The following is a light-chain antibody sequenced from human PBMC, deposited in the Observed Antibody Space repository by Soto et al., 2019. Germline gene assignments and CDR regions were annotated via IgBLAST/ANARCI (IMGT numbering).Light chain of an antibody. CDR1: NIGSKS. CDR3: QVWDSSSALLV. Sequence: SYELTQPPSVSVAPGKTASITCGGNNIGSKSVHWYQQKPGQAPVLVIYYDSDRPSGIPERFSGSNSGNTATLTISRVEAGDEADYYCQVWDSSSALLVFGGGTKLTVL. V-gene: IGLV3-21*04. J-gene: IGLJ3*02. CDR2: YDS.